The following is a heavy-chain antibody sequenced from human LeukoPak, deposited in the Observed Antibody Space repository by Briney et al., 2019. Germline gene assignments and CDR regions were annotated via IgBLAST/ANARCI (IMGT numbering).Heavy chain of an antibody. CDR2: INHSGST. D-gene: IGHD3-16*01. Sequence: SETLSLTFAVFGGSFSGYYWSWIRKPPGKGLEWIGEINHSGSTNYNPSLKSRVTISVDTSKNQFSLKLSSVTAADTAVYYCARVGGFYYYYYMDVWGKGTTVTVSS. V-gene: IGHV4-34*01. CDR3: ARVGGFYYYYYMDV. CDR1: GGSFSGYY. J-gene: IGHJ6*03.